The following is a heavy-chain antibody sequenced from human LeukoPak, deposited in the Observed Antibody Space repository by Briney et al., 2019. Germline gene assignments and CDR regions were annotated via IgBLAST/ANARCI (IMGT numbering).Heavy chain of an antibody. J-gene: IGHJ6*02. Sequence: SVKVSCKASGYTFTSYGISWVRQAPGQGLEWMGRIIPILGIANYAQKFQGRVTITADKSTSTAYMELSSLRSEDTAVYYCARDIARGGGVTYYYYGMDVWGQGTTVTVSS. CDR1: GYTFTSYG. CDR2: IIPILGIA. D-gene: IGHD5-18*01. CDR3: ARDIARGGGVTYYYYGMDV. V-gene: IGHV1-69*04.